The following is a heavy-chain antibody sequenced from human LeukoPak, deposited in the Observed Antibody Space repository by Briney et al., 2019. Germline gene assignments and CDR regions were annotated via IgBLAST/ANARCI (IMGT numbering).Heavy chain of an antibody. CDR2: INPNTGGT. CDR1: GYTLTELF. D-gene: IGHD6-19*01. CDR3: ARLGLAGDFEY. J-gene: IGHJ4*02. V-gene: IGHV1-2*02. Sequence: ASVKVSCKVSGYTLTELFMHWVRQAPGQGLEWMGWINPNTGGTNYAQKFQGRVTMTRDTSISTAYMELGSLRSDDTAVYYCARLGLAGDFEYWGQGTLVTVSS.